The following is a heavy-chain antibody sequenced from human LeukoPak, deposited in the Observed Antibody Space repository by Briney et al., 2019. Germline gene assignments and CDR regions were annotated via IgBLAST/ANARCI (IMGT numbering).Heavy chain of an antibody. V-gene: IGHV4-39*07. CDR1: GGSISSSSYY. Sequence: SETLSLTCTVSGGSISSSSYYWGWIRQPPGKGLEWIGSIYYSGSTYYNPSLKSRVTISVDTSKNQFSLKLSSVTAADTAVYYCAREAGVRGARGFDFWGQGTLVTVSS. CDR2: IYYSGST. J-gene: IGHJ4*02. CDR3: AREAGVRGARGFDF. D-gene: IGHD3-10*01.